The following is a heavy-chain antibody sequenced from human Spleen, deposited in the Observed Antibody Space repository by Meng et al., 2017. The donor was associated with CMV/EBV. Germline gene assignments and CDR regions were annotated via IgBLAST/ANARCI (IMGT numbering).Heavy chain of an antibody. D-gene: IGHD6-19*01. Sequence: GGSLRLSCAASGFTFSFYSMNWVRQAPGKGLEWVSSISSSSSYIYYADSVKGRFTISRDNAKNSLYLQMNRLRAEDTAVYYCARDLRSLTSIAVGFDPWGQGTLVTVSS. CDR3: ARDLRSLTSIAVGFDP. CDR2: ISSSSSYI. V-gene: IGHV3-21*01. J-gene: IGHJ5*02. CDR1: GFTFSFYS.